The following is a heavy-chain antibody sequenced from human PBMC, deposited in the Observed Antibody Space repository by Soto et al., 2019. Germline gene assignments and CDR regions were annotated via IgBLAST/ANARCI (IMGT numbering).Heavy chain of an antibody. Sequence: GGSLRLSCAASGFTFSSYAMHWVRQAPGKGLEWVAVISYDGSNKYYADSVKGRFTISRDNSKNTLYLQMNSLRAEDTAVYYCARDRVGAYCGGDCYPNYGMDVWGQGTTVTVSS. CDR2: ISYDGSNK. CDR3: ARDRVGAYCGGDCYPNYGMDV. V-gene: IGHV3-30-3*01. D-gene: IGHD2-21*02. J-gene: IGHJ6*02. CDR1: GFTFSSYA.